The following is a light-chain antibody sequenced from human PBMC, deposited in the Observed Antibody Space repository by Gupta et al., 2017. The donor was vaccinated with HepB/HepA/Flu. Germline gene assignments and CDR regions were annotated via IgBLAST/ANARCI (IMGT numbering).Light chain of an antibody. J-gene: IGLJ2*01. CDR3: MIWQSTAVV. Sequence: QAVLTQPSSLSASPGASASLTCTLRSCINVGASRIYWYQQKPGSPPQYRLNYKSDSDKQQGSGVPSRFSGSKDVSANAGILLISGRQSEDEADYYCMIWQSTAVVFGGGTKLTVL. V-gene: IGLV5-45*02. CDR2: YKSDSDK. CDR1: SCINVGASR.